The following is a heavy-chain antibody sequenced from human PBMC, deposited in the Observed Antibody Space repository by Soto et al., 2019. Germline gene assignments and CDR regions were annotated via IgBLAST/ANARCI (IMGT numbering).Heavy chain of an antibody. CDR1: GGSISSGGYY. J-gene: IGHJ5*02. Sequence: SETLSLTCTVSGGSISSGGYYWSWIRQHPGKGLEWIGYIYYSGSTYYNPSLKSRVTISVDTSKNQFSLKLSSVTAADTAVYYCAREGYCSSTSCPGNWFDPWGQGTLVTVSS. D-gene: IGHD2-2*01. V-gene: IGHV4-31*03. CDR3: AREGYCSSTSCPGNWFDP. CDR2: IYYSGST.